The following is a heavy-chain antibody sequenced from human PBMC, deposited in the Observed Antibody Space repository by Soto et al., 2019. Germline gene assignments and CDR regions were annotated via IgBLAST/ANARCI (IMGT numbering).Heavy chain of an antibody. CDR3: ARDLDSPDLNYGMDV. CDR1: GYTFTGYY. V-gene: IGHV1-2*02. D-gene: IGHD3-3*01. Sequence: VASVKVSCKASGYTFTGYYMHWVRQAPGQGLEWMGWINPNSGGTNYAQKFQGRVTMTRDTSISTAYMELSRLRSDDTAVYYCARDLDSPDLNYGMDVWGQGTTVTVSS. CDR2: INPNSGGT. J-gene: IGHJ6*02.